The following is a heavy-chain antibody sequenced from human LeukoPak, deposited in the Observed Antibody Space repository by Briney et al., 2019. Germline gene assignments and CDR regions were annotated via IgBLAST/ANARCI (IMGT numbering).Heavy chain of an antibody. J-gene: IGHJ4*02. V-gene: IGHV3-30*04. CDR2: ISYDGSNK. CDR3: ARSGYSSATDY. D-gene: IGHD6-19*01. CDR1: GFTFSSYA. Sequence: GRSLRLSCAASGFTFSSYAMHWVRQAPGKGLEWEAVISYDGSNKYYADSVKGRFTISRDNSKNTLYLQMNSLRAEDTAVYYCARSGYSSATDYWGQGTLVTVSS.